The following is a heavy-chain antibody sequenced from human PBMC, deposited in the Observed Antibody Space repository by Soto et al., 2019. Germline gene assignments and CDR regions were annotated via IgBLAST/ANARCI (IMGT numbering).Heavy chain of an antibody. CDR1: GFTFDDYT. CDR2: ISWDGGST. V-gene: IGHV3-43*01. J-gene: IGHJ4*02. CDR3: AKDIGDYYDSSGYSFDY. D-gene: IGHD3-22*01. Sequence: EVQLVESGGVVVQPGGSLRLSCAASGFTFDDYTMHWVRQAPGKGLEWVSLISWDGGSTYYADSVKGRFTISRDNSKNSLYLQMNSLRTEDTALCYCAKDIGDYYDSSGYSFDYWGQGSLVTVSS.